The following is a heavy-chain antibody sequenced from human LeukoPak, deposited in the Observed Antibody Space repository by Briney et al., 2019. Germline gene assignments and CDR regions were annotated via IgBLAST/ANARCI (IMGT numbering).Heavy chain of an antibody. CDR3: ARLFEQQLVSVHGMDV. CDR2: IYPGDSDT. J-gene: IGHJ6*02. Sequence: GESLKISCKGSGYSFTSYWIGWVRQMPGKGLEWMGIIYPGDSDTRYRPTFQGQVTISADKSISSAYLQWSSLKASDTAMYYCARLFEQQLVSVHGMDVWGQGTTVTVSS. CDR1: GYSFTSYW. D-gene: IGHD6-13*01. V-gene: IGHV5-51*01.